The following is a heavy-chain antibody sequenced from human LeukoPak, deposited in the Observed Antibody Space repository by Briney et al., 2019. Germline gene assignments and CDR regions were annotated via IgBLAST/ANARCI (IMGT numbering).Heavy chain of an antibody. Sequence: GGSLRLSCAASGFSFSDYSMNWVRLAPGKGLEWVSYISTSSGTISYADSVKGRFTISRDNSKDTLYLQMSSLRAEDTAVYYCASHYFDYWGQGTLVTVSS. CDR1: GFSFSDYS. CDR3: ASHYFDY. J-gene: IGHJ4*02. V-gene: IGHV3-48*04. CDR2: ISTSSGTI.